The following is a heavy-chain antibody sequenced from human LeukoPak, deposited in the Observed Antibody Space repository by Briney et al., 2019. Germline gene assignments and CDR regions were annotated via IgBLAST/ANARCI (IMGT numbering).Heavy chain of an antibody. V-gene: IGHV4-59*12. CDR2: VYYDGST. J-gene: IGHJ4*02. CDR1: GGSLSSYY. Sequence: SETLSLTCTVSGGSLSSYYWNWIRQSPGKGLEWIGYVYYDGSTNYRLSLESRVTMSVDTSKNQASLRLSSVTAADTAVYYCARGDTPASFDYWGQGTLVTVSS. D-gene: IGHD5-18*01. CDR3: ARGDTPASFDY.